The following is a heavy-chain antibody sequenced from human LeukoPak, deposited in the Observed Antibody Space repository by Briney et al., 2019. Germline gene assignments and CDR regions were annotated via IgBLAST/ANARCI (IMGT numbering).Heavy chain of an antibody. CDR3: ARGDLSSGWYYFDY. Sequence: ASVKVSCKASGYTFTSYGISWVRQAPGQGLEWMGWISAYNDNTNYAQKLQGRVTMTTDTSTSTAYMELRSLRSDDTAVYYCARGDLSSGWYYFDYWGQGTLVTVSS. J-gene: IGHJ4*02. V-gene: IGHV1-18*01. CDR1: GYTFTSYG. D-gene: IGHD6-19*01. CDR2: ISAYNDNT.